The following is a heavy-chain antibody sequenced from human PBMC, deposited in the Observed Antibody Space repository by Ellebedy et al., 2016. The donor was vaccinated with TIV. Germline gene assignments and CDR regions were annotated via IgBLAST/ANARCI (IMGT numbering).Heavy chain of an antibody. Sequence: PGGSLRLSCEASEFSLSTYAMHWVRQAPGGGLDWVAVISYDSSDRYYADSVRGRFTISRDNAKNSLYLQMNSLRAEDTAVYYCASSLSGTMTRDYWGQGTLVTVSS. CDR3: ASSLSGTMTRDY. CDR1: EFSLSTYA. J-gene: IGHJ4*02. V-gene: IGHV3-30-3*01. CDR2: ISYDSSDR. D-gene: IGHD2-2*01.